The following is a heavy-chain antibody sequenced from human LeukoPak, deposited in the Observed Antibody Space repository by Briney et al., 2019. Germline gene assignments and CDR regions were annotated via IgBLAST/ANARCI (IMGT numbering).Heavy chain of an antibody. J-gene: IGHJ4*02. V-gene: IGHV1-46*01. Sequence: ASVTLSSKSSGYTFTIYYIVWVRQAPGQGLEWMGRINPSGGYKPYVQNFQGRVTMTRGTSTSTVYMELSSLISEDTAVYYCARNSCSGFDYWGQGTLVTVSS. CDR2: INPSGGYK. CDR1: GYTFTIYY. D-gene: IGHD2-15*01. CDR3: ARNSCSGFDY.